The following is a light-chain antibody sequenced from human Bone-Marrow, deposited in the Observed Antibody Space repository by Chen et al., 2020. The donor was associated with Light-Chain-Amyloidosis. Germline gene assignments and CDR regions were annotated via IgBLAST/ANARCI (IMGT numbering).Light chain of an antibody. J-gene: IGLJ2*01. CDR2: EVN. Sequence: QSALTQPPSASGSPGQSVTISCTGTSSDVGGYNFVSWYQQHPGKGPKLIIYEVNKRPSGAPDRFAGSKSGNTASLTVSGLQAEDEGEYYCSSYAGNNLVFGGGTKLTVL. CDR1: SSDVGGYNF. V-gene: IGLV2-8*01. CDR3: SSYAGNNLV.